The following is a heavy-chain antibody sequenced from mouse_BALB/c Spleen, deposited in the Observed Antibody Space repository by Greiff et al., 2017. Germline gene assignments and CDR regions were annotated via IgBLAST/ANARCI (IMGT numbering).Heavy chain of an antibody. V-gene: IGHV5-6-3*01. J-gene: IGHJ2*01. CDR3: AKLGRGYYFDY. CDR2: INSNGGST. CDR1: GFTFSSYG. D-gene: IGHD4-1*01. Sequence: EVKLVESGGGLVQPGGSLKLSCAASGFTFSSYGMSWVRQTPDKRLELVANINSNGGSTYYPDSVKGRFTISRDNAKNTLYLQMSSLKSEDTAMYYCAKLGRGYYFDYWGQGTTLTVSS.